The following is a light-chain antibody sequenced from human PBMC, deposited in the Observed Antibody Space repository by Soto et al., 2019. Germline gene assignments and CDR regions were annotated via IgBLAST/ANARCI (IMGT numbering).Light chain of an antibody. CDR3: QQYGSSRGT. CDR2: DAS. Sequence: EIVLTQSPGTLSLSPGERDALSCRASQSVSSSYLAWYQQKPGQAPRLLIYDASNRATGIPARFSGSGSGTDFTLTISRLEPEDFAVYYCQQYGSSRGTFGQGTKVDI. V-gene: IGKV3-20*01. J-gene: IGKJ1*01. CDR1: QSVSSSY.